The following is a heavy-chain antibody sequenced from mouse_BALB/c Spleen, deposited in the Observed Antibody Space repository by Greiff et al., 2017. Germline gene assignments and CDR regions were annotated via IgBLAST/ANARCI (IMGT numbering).Heavy chain of an antibody. CDR1: GFTFSSFG. CDR2: FSSGSSTI. J-gene: IGHJ2*01. D-gene: IGHD2-4*01. Sequence: EVQVVESGGGLVQPGGSRKLSCAASGFTFSSFGMHWVRQAPEKGLEWVAYFSSGSSTIYYADTVKGRFTISRDNPKNTLFLQMTSLRSEDTAMYYCARTDYDYFDYWGQGTTLTVSS. CDR3: ARTDYDYFDY. V-gene: IGHV5-17*02.